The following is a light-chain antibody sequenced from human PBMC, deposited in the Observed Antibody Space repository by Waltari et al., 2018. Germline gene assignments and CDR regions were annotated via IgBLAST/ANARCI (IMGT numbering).Light chain of an antibody. Sequence: SAFVGDRVIITCRASQSISPSLAWYQQKPGNAPKLLISETSALQNGVPPRFSGSGSGTEFTLTISVLQPDDFATYYCQQYRRFWTFGQGTKVELK. CDR2: ETS. CDR3: QQYRRFWT. CDR1: QSISPS. V-gene: IGKV1-5*03. J-gene: IGKJ1*01.